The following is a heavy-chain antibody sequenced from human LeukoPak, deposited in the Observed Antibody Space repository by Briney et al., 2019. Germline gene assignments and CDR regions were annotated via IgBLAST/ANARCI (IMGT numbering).Heavy chain of an antibody. D-gene: IGHD2-15*01. Sequence: ASVKVSCKASGYTFTSYGISWVRQAPGQGLEWMGWISAYNGNTNYAQKLQGRVTMTTDTSTSTAYMELRSLRSDDTAVYYCARDSGYCSGGSCWDWFDPWGQGTLVTVSS. J-gene: IGHJ5*02. CDR3: ARDSGYCSGGSCWDWFDP. CDR2: ISAYNGNT. CDR1: GYTFTSYG. V-gene: IGHV1-18*01.